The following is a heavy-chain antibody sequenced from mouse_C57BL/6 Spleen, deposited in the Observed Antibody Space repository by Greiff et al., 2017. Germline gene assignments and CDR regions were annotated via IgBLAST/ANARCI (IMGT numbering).Heavy chain of an antibody. CDR2: INYDGSST. CDR3: ARYYYGSSSYAMDY. J-gene: IGHJ4*01. Sequence: EVQLQQSEGGLVQPGSSMKLSCTASGFTFSDYYMAWVRQVPEKGLEWVANINYDGSSTYYLDSLKSRFIISRDNAKNILYLQMSSLKSEDTATYYCARYYYGSSSYAMDYWGQGTSVTVSS. D-gene: IGHD1-1*01. V-gene: IGHV5-16*01. CDR1: GFTFSDYY.